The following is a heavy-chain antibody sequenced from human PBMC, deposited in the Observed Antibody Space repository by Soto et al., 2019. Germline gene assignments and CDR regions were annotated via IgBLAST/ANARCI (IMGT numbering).Heavy chain of an antibody. Sequence: EVQLVESGGGLVKPGGSLRLSCAASGFTFSSYSMNWVRQAPGKGLEWVSSISSSSSYIYYADSVKGRFTISRDNAKNSLYLQMNSLRAEDTAVYYCAISGPRGWFDPWGQGTLVTVSS. D-gene: IGHD3-10*01. V-gene: IGHV3-21*01. CDR3: AISGPRGWFDP. CDR2: ISSSSSYI. J-gene: IGHJ5*02. CDR1: GFTFSSYS.